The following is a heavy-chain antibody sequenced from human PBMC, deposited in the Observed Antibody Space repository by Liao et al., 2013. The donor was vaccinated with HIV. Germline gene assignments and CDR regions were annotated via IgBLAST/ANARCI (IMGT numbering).Heavy chain of an antibody. CDR1: GDSISANY. Sequence: QVQLQESGPGLVKPSETLSLTCAVSGDSISANYWSWIRQPAGKGLEWIGRVFTSGSTNFNPSLKSRVTMSVDTSKNQFSLKLTSVTAADTAVYYCARRAVWSGPSSYWYFDLWGRGTLVTVSS. V-gene: IGHV4-4*07. CDR3: ARRAVWSGPSSYWYFDL. CDR2: VFTSGST. J-gene: IGHJ2*01. D-gene: IGHD3-3*01.